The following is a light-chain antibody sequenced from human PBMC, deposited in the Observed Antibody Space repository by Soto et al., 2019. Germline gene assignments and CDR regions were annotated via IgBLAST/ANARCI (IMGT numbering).Light chain of an antibody. V-gene: IGKV1-6*01. CDR2: GAS. CDR1: QGIGKD. CDR3: QQGYSFPVT. J-gene: IGKJ4*01. Sequence: AIEMTQSPSSLSASVGDTVTITCRASQGIGKDLAWFQQRPGKAPKLLIYGASGLQSGVPSRFSGSGSGTDFTLTISSLQPEDFATYYCQQGYSFPVTFGGGTKVDIK.